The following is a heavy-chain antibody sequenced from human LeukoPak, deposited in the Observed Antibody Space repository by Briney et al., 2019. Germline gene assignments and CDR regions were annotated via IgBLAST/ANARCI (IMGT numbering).Heavy chain of an antibody. Sequence: ASVKVSCKASAYIFTSYGISWERQAHGQGLEWMGWISAYNANTNYAQKLQGRVTMTTDTSTSTAYMELRSLRSDDTAVYYCARVGGSYYGLDYWGQGTLVTVSS. CDR2: ISAYNANT. CDR3: ARVGGSYYGLDY. CDR1: AYIFTSYG. V-gene: IGHV1-18*01. D-gene: IGHD1-26*01. J-gene: IGHJ4*02.